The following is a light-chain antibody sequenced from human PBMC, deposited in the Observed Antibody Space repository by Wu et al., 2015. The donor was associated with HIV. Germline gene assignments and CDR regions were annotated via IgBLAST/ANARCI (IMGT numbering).Light chain of an antibody. CDR3: QLYGSSPPWT. J-gene: IGKJ1*01. Sequence: ENVLTQSPGTLSLSPGERATLSCRASQSVSSSYLAWYQQKPGQAPRLLIYGASSRATGIPDRFSGSGSGTDFTLTISRLEPEDFAVYYCQLYGSSPPWTFGQGTKVEMK. CDR1: QSVSSSY. V-gene: IGKV3-20*01. CDR2: GAS.